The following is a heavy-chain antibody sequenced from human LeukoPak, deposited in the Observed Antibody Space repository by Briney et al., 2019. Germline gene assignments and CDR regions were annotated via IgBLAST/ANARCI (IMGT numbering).Heavy chain of an antibody. CDR1: GGSISSDNHY. CDR2: ISTSGDT. CDR3: ARRRGAGSRDCWFDP. Sequence: SETLSLTCTVSGGSISSDNHYWGWIRQPAGKGLEWIGRISTSGDTHYNPSLKSRVTISVDTSKNQFSLKLSSVTAADTAVYYCARRRGAGSRDCWFDPWGQGTLVTVSS. D-gene: IGHD2-21*01. J-gene: IGHJ5*02. V-gene: IGHV4-61*02.